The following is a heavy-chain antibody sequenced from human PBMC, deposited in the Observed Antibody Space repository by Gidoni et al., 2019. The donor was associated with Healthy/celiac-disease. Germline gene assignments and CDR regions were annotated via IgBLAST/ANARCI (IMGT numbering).Heavy chain of an antibody. Sequence: QVTLRESGPSLVKPTQTLPLTCTFSGFSLSTSGMCVSWIRQPPGKALEWLALIDWDDDKYYSTSLKTRLTISKDTSKNQVVLTMTNMDPVDTATYYCARTDSSSPRPSIFDYWGQGTLVTVSS. CDR3: ARTDSSSPRPSIFDY. CDR2: IDWDDDK. V-gene: IGHV2-70*01. J-gene: IGHJ4*02. D-gene: IGHD3-22*01. CDR1: GFSLSTSGMC.